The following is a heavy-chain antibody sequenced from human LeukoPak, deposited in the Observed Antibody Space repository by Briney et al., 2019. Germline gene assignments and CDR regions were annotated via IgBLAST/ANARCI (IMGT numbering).Heavy chain of an antibody. CDR1: GGSISSYY. CDR3: ARVEYSSSWYGKYYFDY. Sequence: SETLSLTCTVSGGSISSYYWGWIRQPPGKGLEWIGYIYYSGSTNYNPSLKSRVTISVDTSKNQFSLKLSSVTAADTAVYYCARVEYSSSWYGKYYFDYWGQGTLVTVSS. D-gene: IGHD6-13*01. CDR2: IYYSGST. J-gene: IGHJ4*02. V-gene: IGHV4-59*01.